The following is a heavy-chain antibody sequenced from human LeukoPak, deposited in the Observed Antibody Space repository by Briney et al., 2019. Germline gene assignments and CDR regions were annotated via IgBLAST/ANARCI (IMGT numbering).Heavy chain of an antibody. V-gene: IGHV3-7*03. J-gene: IGHJ3*01. CDR3: ARSSYSSSSSV. D-gene: IGHD6-6*01. CDR2: INSDGSEG. Sequence: GGSLKLSCAVSGFTFSGFWMSWSRQAPGKGLEWVASINSDGSEGYYADVVKGRFTISRDNAKNSLYLQINSLRAEDTAVYYCARSSYSSSSSVWGQGTMVTVSS. CDR1: GFTFSGFW.